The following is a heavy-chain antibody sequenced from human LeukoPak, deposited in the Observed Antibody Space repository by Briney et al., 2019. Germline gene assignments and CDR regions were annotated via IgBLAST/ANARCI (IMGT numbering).Heavy chain of an antibody. V-gene: IGHV5-51*01. CDR1: EYSFTTYW. D-gene: IGHD3-10*02. CDR2: IYPGDSDT. J-gene: IGHJ6*03. Sequence: GESLNISCKASEYSFTTYWIGWVRQMPGKGLEWMGIIYPGDSDTKYSPSFQGQVTMSVDKSINTADLQWSSLKASDTAIYYCARASNTDIYMFGHYYYYMDIWGKGTTVTVSS. CDR3: ARASNTDIYMFGHYYYYMDI.